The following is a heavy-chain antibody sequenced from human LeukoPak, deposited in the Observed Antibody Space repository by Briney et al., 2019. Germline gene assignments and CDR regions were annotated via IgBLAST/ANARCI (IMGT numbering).Heavy chain of an antibody. J-gene: IGHJ6*02. D-gene: IGHD3-9*01. CDR3: ARGRGYYDILTGYYNNYYYGMDV. Sequence: ASVKVSCKASGYTFTSYDINWVRQATGQGLEWMGWMNPNSGNTGYAQKFQGRVTMTRNTSISTAYMELSSLRSEDTAVYYCARGRGYYDILTGYYNNYYYGMDVWGQGTTVTVSS. CDR1: GYTFTSYD. CDR2: MNPNSGNT. V-gene: IGHV1-8*01.